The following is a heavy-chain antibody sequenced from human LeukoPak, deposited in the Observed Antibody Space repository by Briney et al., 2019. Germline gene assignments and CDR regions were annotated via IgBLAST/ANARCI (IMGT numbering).Heavy chain of an antibody. CDR3: ARDSSSNSGWNLDY. J-gene: IGHJ4*02. D-gene: IGHD6-19*01. V-gene: IGHV4-4*07. Sequence: SGTPSLTCTVSGASISPYYWSWIRQSAGRGLEWIGRISASGTTTYNPSLKSRVTMSVGTSKNQFSLILNSVTAADTAVYYCARDSSSNSGWNLDYWGPGTLVTVSS. CDR1: GASISPYY. CDR2: ISASGTT.